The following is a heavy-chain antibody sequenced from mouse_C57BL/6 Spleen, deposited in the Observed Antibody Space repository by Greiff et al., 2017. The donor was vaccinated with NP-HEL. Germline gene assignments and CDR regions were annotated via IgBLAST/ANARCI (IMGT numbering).Heavy chain of an antibody. CDR3: ASYYGSSFDY. CDR1: GFTFSSYA. J-gene: IGHJ2*01. V-gene: IGHV5-4*03. D-gene: IGHD1-1*01. Sequence: EVMLVESGGGLVKPGGSLKLSCAASGFTFSSYAMSWVRQTPEKRLEWVATISDGGSYTYYPDNVKGRFTISRDNAKNNLYLQMSHLKSEETAMYYCASYYGSSFDYWGQGTTLTVSS. CDR2: ISDGGSYT.